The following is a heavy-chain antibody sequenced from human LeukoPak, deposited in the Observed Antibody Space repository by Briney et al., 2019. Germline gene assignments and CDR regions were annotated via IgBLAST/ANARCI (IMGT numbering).Heavy chain of an antibody. J-gene: IGHJ6*03. CDR2: INHSGST. CDR3: ARGFSGYRHNYYYYMDV. CDR1: GGSFSGYY. V-gene: IGHV4-34*01. D-gene: IGHD5-12*01. Sequence: SETLSLTCAVYGGSFSGYYWSWIRQPPGKGLEWIGEINHSGSTNYNPSLKSRVTISVDTSKNQFSLKLSSVTAADTAVYYCARGFSGYRHNYYYYMDVWGKGTTVTVSS.